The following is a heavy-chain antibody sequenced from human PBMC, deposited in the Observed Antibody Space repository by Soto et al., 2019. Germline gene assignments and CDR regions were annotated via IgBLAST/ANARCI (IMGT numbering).Heavy chain of an antibody. Sequence: SETLSLTCSVSGGSIGSYYWSWIRQPPGKGLEWIGYIYYSGSTNYNPSLKSRVTISVDTSKNQFSLKLSSVTAADTAVYYCARHQGDYLFDYWGQGTLVTVSS. J-gene: IGHJ4*02. D-gene: IGHD4-17*01. CDR1: GGSIGSYY. CDR3: ARHQGDYLFDY. CDR2: IYYSGST. V-gene: IGHV4-59*01.